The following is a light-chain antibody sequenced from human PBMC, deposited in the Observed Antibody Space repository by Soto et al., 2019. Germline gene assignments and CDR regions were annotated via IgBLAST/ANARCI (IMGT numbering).Light chain of an antibody. V-gene: IGKV1-17*01. CDR1: QHITND. CDR3: LHHNGYPPV. CDR2: LAS. J-gene: IGKJ2*01. Sequence: DIHMTQSPSSLSASVGDTVTITCRASQHITNDFAWYQQKAGRAPKCLILLASRLQTGVPSRFSGSGSGTEFTLTISSLQPEDFATYYCLHHNGYPPVFGQGTKVEIK.